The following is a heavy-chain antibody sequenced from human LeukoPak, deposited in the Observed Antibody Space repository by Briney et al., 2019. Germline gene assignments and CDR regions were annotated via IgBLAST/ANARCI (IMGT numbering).Heavy chain of an antibody. Sequence: GGSLRLSCAASGFTFSSYEMNWVRQAPGKGLEWLSYISSRGSNIYYAESVKGRFTISRDNAKNSLFLQMSSLRAEDTGVYYCARSLGDYGEYFDSWGQGTLVTVSS. D-gene: IGHD4-17*01. CDR1: GFTFSSYE. V-gene: IGHV3-48*03. CDR3: ARSLGDYGEYFDS. CDR2: ISSRGSNI. J-gene: IGHJ4*02.